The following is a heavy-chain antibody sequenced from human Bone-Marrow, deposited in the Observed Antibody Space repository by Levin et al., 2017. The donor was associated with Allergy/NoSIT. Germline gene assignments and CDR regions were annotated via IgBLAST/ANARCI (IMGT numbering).Heavy chain of an antibody. Sequence: GESLKISCAASGFTVSSNYITWVRQAPGKGLEWVSVIYSGGSTYYADSVKGRFTISRDNSKNTLYLQMNSLRAEDTAVYYCARGYRRHDGRSYSSGWYALEYWGQGTLVTVSS. CDR3: ARGYRRHDGRSYSSGWYALEY. J-gene: IGHJ4*02. V-gene: IGHV3-66*02. CDR1: GFTVSSNY. D-gene: IGHD6-19*01. CDR2: IYSGGST.